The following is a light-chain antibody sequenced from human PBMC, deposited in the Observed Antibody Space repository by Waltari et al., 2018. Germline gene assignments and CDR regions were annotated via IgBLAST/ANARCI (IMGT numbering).Light chain of an antibody. J-gene: IGKJ1*01. CDR3: LQYNNWPGT. CDR2: GAS. CDR1: QSVSSN. V-gene: IGKV3-15*01. Sequence: EIVMTQSPATLSVSPGERATLSCRASQSVSSNLAWYQQKPGQAPRLLIYGASTRASGISARFSGSGSGTEFTLTISSLQSEDFAVYYCLQYNNWPGTFGQGTKVEIK.